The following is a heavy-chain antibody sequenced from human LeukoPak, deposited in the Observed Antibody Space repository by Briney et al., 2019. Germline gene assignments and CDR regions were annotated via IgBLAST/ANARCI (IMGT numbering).Heavy chain of an antibody. J-gene: IGHJ1*01. D-gene: IGHD6-13*01. CDR1: GFTFDDYT. V-gene: IGHV3-43*01. Sequence: GGSLRLSCAASGFTFDDYTMHWVRQAPGKGLEWVSLISWDGGSTYYADSVKGRFTISRDNSKNSLYLQMNSLRTEDTALYYCAKAIAPGEAAAGTGYFQHWGQGTLVTVSS. CDR3: AKAIAPGEAAAGTGYFQH. CDR2: ISWDGGST.